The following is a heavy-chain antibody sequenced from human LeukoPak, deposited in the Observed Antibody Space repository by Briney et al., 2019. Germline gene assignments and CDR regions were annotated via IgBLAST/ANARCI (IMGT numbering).Heavy chain of an antibody. CDR1: GYTFTSYA. V-gene: IGHV7-4-1*02. CDR3: ARDSRDYYDSSGYYYPPGDY. CDR2: INTNTGNP. Sequence: ASVKVSCKASGYTFTSYAMNWVRQAPGQGLEWMGWINTNTGNPTYAQGFTGRFVFSLDTSVSTAYLQISSLKAEDTAVYYCARDSRDYYDSSGYYYPPGDYWGQGTLVTVSS. J-gene: IGHJ4*02. D-gene: IGHD3-22*01.